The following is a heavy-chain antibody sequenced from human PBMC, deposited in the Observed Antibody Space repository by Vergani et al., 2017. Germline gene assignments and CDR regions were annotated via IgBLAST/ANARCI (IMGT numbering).Heavy chain of an antibody. CDR2: IYYSGST. CDR3: AGQDYYGSGSYLNWFDP. J-gene: IGHJ5*02. D-gene: IGHD3-10*01. V-gene: IGHV4-39*01. Sequence: QLQLQESGPGLVKPSETLSLTCTVSGGSISSSSYYWGWIRQPPGKGLEWIGSIYYSGSTYYNPSLKSRVTISVDTSKNQFSLKLSSVTAADTAVYYCAGQDYYGSGSYLNWFDPWGQGTLVTVSS. CDR1: GGSISSSSYY.